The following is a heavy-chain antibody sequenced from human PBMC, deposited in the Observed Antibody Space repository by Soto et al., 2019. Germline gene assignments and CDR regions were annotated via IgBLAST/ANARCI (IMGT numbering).Heavy chain of an antibody. CDR1: GFTFSNAW. J-gene: IGHJ6*02. Sequence: GWSLRLSCAASGFTFSNAWMNWVRQAPGKGLEWVGRIKSKTDGGTTDYAAPVKGRFTISRDDSKKTLYLQMNSLKTEDTAVYYCTTESRAAAPADYHSFFGMDVWGQG. V-gene: IGHV3-15*07. CDR3: TTESRAAAPADYHSFFGMDV. CDR2: IKSKTDGGTT. D-gene: IGHD2-2*01.